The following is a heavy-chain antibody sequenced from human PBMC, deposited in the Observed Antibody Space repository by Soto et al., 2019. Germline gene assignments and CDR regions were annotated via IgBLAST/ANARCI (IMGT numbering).Heavy chain of an antibody. V-gene: IGHV1-69*13. CDR1: GGTFSSYA. Sequence: ASVKVSCKASGGTFSSYAISWVRQAPGQGLEWMGGIIPIFGTANYAQKFQGRVTITADESTSTAYMELSSLRSEDTAVYYCARDRTSTTGTTDYYYYYGMDVWGQGTTVTVSS. CDR3: ARDRTSTTGTTDYYYYYGMDV. CDR2: IIPIFGTA. J-gene: IGHJ6*02. D-gene: IGHD1-1*01.